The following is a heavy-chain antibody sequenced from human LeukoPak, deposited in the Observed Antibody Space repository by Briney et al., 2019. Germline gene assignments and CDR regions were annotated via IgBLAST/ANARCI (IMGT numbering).Heavy chain of an antibody. CDR2: ISGSGGST. CDR3: AKARPIILRTYYFDW. J-gene: IGHJ4*02. Sequence: QTGGSLRLSCAASGFTFRSYAMSWVRQAPGKGLEWVSAISGSGGSTYYADSVKGRFTISRDNSKNTLYLQMNSLRAEDTAVYYCAKARPIILRTYYFDWWGQGTLVTVSS. D-gene: IGHD3-3*01. V-gene: IGHV3-23*01. CDR1: GFTFRSYA.